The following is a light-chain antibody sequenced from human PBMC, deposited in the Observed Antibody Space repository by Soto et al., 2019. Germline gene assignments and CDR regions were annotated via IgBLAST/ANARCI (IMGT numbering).Light chain of an antibody. CDR3: QQYDNWPTWT. J-gene: IGKJ1*01. CDR2: GAS. Sequence: EIVMTQSPATLSVSPGERATLSRRASQSVSSNLGWYQHKPGQAPRLLIYGASTRATGIPARFSGSGSGTEFTLTISSLQSEDFAVYYCQQYDNWPTWTFGQGTKVDIK. CDR1: QSVSSN. V-gene: IGKV3-15*01.